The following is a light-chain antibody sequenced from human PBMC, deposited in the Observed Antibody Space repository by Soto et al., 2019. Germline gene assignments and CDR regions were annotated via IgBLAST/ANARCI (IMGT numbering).Light chain of an antibody. CDR3: QVWDSSSDHYV. V-gene: IGLV3-21*02. Sequence: SYELTQPPSVSVAPGQTARITCGGHNIGRTSVHWYQQKPGQAPVLVVYDDSDRPSGIPERFSGSNSGNTATLTISRVEAGDEADYYCQVWDSSSDHYVFGTGTRSPS. CDR1: NIGRTS. J-gene: IGLJ1*01. CDR2: DDS.